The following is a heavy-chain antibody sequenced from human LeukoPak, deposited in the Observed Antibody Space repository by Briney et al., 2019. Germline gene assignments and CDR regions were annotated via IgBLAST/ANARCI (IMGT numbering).Heavy chain of an antibody. CDR2: IIPIFGTA. D-gene: IGHD4-23*01. CDR3: ARDYGGNLAFDI. J-gene: IGHJ3*02. Sequence: SVKVSCKASGYTFTDYDLHWVRQAPGQGLEWMGGIIPIFGTANYAQKFQGRVTITADESTSTAYMELSSLRSEDTAVYYCARDYGGNLAFDIWGQGTMVTVSS. V-gene: IGHV1-69*13. CDR1: GYTFTDYD.